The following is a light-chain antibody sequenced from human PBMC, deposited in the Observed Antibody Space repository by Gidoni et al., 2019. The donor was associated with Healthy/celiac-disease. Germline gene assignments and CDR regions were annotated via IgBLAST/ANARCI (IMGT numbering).Light chain of an antibody. CDR1: SSDVGGYDY. V-gene: IGLV2-14*03. J-gene: IGLJ2*01. CDR2: DVS. CDR3: SSYTGSSTLVV. Sequence: QSALTQPASVSGSPGQSITIPCTGTSSDVGGYDYVSWYQQHPGKAPKLMIYDVSNRPSGVSNRFSGSKSGNTASLTISGLQAEDEADYYCSSYTGSSTLVVFGGGTKLTVL.